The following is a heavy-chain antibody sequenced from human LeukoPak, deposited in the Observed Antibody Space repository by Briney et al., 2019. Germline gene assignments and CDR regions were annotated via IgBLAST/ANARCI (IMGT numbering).Heavy chain of an antibody. D-gene: IGHD3-10*01. CDR1: GYTFTGYY. CDR2: ISGYNGNT. CDR3: ARTTYGSGSYYYMDV. V-gene: IGHV1-18*04. Sequence: ASVKVSCKASGYTFTGYYMHWVRQAPGQGLEWMGWISGYNGNTNYAQKLQGRVTMTTDTSTSTAYMELSRLRSDDTAVYYCARTTYGSGSYYYMDVWGKGTTVTISS. J-gene: IGHJ6*03.